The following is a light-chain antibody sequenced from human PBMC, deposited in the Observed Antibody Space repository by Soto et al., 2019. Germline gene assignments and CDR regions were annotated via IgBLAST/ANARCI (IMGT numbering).Light chain of an antibody. CDR2: EGS. CDR3: CSYAGSSTLYV. J-gene: IGLJ1*01. Sequence: QSVLTQPASVSGSRGQSIAISCTGTSSDVGSYNLVSWYQQHPGKAPKLMIYEGSKRPSGVSNRFSGSKSGNTASLTISGLQAEDEADYYCCSYAGSSTLYVFGTGTKVT. V-gene: IGLV2-23*01. CDR1: SSDVGSYNL.